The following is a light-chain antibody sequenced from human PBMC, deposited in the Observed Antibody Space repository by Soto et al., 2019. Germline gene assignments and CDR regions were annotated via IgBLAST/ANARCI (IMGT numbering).Light chain of an antibody. CDR3: QSYDTSLSGYV. CDR2: SNN. CDR1: SSNIGTPYD. V-gene: IGLV1-40*01. J-gene: IGLJ1*01. Sequence: QSVLTQPPSVSGAAGQRVTISCTGSSSNIGTPYDVHWYQQLPGTAPKLLIYSNNRRPSGVPDRFSGSKSGTSASLAITGLQAEDEADYYCQSYDTSLSGYVFGTGTKVTVL.